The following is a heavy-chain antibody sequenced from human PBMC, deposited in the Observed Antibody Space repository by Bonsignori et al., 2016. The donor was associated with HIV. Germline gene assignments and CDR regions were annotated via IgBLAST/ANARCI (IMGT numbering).Heavy chain of an antibody. V-gene: IGHV3-74*03. CDR1: GFTFNNYW. D-gene: IGHD6-19*01. Sequence: EVQLVESGGGLVQPGGSLRLSCEVSGFTFNNYWMHWVRQAPGKGLVYVSRINSDGTETTYADSVKGRFTISRDNANNTLYLQMDSLRAEDTAVYYCARGHASGNQYDAFDMWGQGTM. J-gene: IGHJ3*02. CDR2: INSDGTET. CDR3: ARGHASGNQYDAFDM.